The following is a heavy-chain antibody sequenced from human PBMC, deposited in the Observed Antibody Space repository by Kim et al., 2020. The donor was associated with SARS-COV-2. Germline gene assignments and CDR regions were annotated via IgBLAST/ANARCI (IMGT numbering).Heavy chain of an antibody. Sequence: NKYYADSLKGRFAISRDNSKNTVFLQMNSLRAEDTAVYYCARVFGGYEDYWGQGTLVTVSS. CDR2: NK. J-gene: IGHJ4*02. CDR3: ARVFGGYEDY. V-gene: IGHV3-33*01. D-gene: IGHD3-22*01.